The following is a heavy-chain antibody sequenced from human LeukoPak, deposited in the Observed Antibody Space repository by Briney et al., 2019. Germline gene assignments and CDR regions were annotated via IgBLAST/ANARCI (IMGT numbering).Heavy chain of an antibody. CDR2: INAGNGNI. J-gene: IGHJ2*01. Sequence: ASVTVSCTASGYTFTSYDINWVRQAPGQRLEWMGWINAGNGNIKYSQKFQGRVTITRDTSASTAYMELSSLRSEDTAVYYCARGSAMWYFDLWGRGTLVTVSS. CDR3: ARGSAMWYFDL. V-gene: IGHV1-3*01. D-gene: IGHD6-25*01. CDR1: GYTFTSYD.